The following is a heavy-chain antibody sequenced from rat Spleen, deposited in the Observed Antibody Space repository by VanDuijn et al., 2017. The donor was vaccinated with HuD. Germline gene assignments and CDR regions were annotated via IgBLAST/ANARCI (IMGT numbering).Heavy chain of an antibody. V-gene: IGHV5S13*01. Sequence: EVQLVESGGGLVQPGRSLKLSCAASGFTFRDYGMAWVRQTPTKGLEWVASITTGGDNTYYRDSVKGRFSISRDNAKSTLYLQMNSLRSEDTATYYCTRGYVMDAWGQGASVTVSS. J-gene: IGHJ4*01. CDR2: ITTGGDNT. CDR1: GFTFRDYG. CDR3: TRGYVMDA.